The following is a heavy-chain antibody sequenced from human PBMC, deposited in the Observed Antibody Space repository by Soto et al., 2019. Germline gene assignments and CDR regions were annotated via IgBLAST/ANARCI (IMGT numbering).Heavy chain of an antibody. CDR3: ARLVYDTRLNYMYFDF. Sequence: SETLSLTCAVSGVSISSGNWWTWVRQTPQRGLEYIGEIFHDGTANYYPSFERRVAISVDTSKNQFSLKLTSVTAADTAIYFCARLVYDTRLNYMYFDFWGQGALVTGS. V-gene: IGHV4-4*02. CDR1: GVSISSGNW. D-gene: IGHD2-8*01. J-gene: IGHJ4*02. CDR2: IFHDGTA.